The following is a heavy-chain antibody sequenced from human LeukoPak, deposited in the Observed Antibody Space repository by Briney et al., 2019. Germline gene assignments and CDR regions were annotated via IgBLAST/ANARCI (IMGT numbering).Heavy chain of an antibody. CDR1: GYTLTELS. V-gene: IGHV1-24*01. D-gene: IGHD3-22*01. CDR2: FDPEDGET. CDR3: ATWGGYYDSSGYQRAFDI. J-gene: IGHJ3*02. Sequence: ASVKVSCKVSGYTLTELSMHWVRQAPGKGLEWMGGFDPEDGETIYARKFRGRVTMTEDTSTDTAYMELSSLRSEDTAVYYCATWGGYYDSSGYQRAFDIWGQGTMVTVSS.